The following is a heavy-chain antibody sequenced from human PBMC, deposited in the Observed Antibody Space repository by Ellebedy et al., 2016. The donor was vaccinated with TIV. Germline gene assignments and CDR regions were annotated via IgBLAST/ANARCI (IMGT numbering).Heavy chain of an antibody. V-gene: IGHV4-38-2*02. CDR2: FYHSGST. CDR1: GYSISSGYY. D-gene: IGHD1-26*01. Sequence: MPSETLSLTCTVSGYSISSGYYWGWIRQPPGKGLEWIGSFYHSGSTYYNPSLKSRLTISVDTSKNQFSLKLSSVTAADTAVYFCARDPDSGSDPGTFDIWGQGTMVTVSS. CDR3: ARDPDSGSDPGTFDI. J-gene: IGHJ3*02.